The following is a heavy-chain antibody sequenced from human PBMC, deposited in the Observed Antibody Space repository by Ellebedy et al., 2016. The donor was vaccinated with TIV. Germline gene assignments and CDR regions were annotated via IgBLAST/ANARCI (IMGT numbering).Heavy chain of an antibody. CDR2: ISYDGSNK. CDR1: GFTFSSYS. CDR3: AKDRTYCSGGSCYSVFDY. D-gene: IGHD2-15*01. V-gene: IGHV3-30*18. J-gene: IGHJ4*02. Sequence: GESLKISCAASGFTFSSYSMNWVRQAPGKGLEWVAVISYDGSNKYYADSVKGRFTISRDNSKNTLYLQMNSLRAEDTAVYYCAKDRTYCSGGSCYSVFDYWGQGTLVTVSS.